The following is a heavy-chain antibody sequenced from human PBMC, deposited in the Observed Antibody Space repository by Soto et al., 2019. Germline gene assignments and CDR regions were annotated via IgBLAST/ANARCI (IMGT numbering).Heavy chain of an antibody. Sequence: GSLTLSCAASGFIFSDHYMDWVRQAPGKGLEWVGRTRNKANSHTTEYAASVKGRFTISRDDSKNSLYLQMNSLKIEDTAVYYCARATTVTDYWGQGTLVTVSS. CDR2: TRNKANSHTT. CDR3: ARATTVTDY. D-gene: IGHD4-17*01. J-gene: IGHJ4*02. V-gene: IGHV3-72*01. CDR1: GFIFSDHY.